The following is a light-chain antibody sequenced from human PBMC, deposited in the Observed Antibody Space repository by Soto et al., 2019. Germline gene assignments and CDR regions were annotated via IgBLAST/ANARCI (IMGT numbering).Light chain of an antibody. Sequence: DIVLTQSPATLSLSPGERATLSCRASQSVSSYLAWYQQKPGQAPRLLLYDASNRATGIPARFSGSGSGTDFTLTISSLEPEDFAVYYCQQHSNWLTFGGGTKVEIK. CDR1: QSVSSY. CDR3: QQHSNWLT. CDR2: DAS. J-gene: IGKJ4*01. V-gene: IGKV3-11*01.